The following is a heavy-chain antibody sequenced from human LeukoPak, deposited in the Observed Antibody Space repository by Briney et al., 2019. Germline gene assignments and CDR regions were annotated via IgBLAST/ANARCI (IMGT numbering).Heavy chain of an antibody. Sequence: AGGSLRLSCAASGFDFSNYWMYWVRQAPGKGLEWVANIKQDGSEKYYVDSVRGRFTISRDNAKNSLSLQMNSLRAEDTAMYYCASNYGGWGQGTLVTVSS. CDR3: ASNYGG. V-gene: IGHV3-7*03. CDR2: IKQDGSEK. CDR1: GFDFSNYW. D-gene: IGHD4-11*01. J-gene: IGHJ4*02.